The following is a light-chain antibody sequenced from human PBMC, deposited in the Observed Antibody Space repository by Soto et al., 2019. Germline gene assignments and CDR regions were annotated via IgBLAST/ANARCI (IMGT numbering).Light chain of an antibody. Sequence: DIQMTQSPSTLSASVGARITITCRASQFISSWLAWYQQKPGKVPKLLIFHASYLESGVPSRFSGSGSGTEFTLTISSLQPDDFATYYCQQYNSYPWTFGPGTKVDI. CDR1: QFISSW. CDR3: QQYNSYPWT. V-gene: IGKV1-5*01. CDR2: HAS. J-gene: IGKJ1*01.